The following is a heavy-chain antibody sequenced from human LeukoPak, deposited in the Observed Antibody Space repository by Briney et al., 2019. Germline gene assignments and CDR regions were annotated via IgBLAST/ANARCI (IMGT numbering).Heavy chain of an antibody. CDR2: IYYTGVT. J-gene: IGHJ4*02. CDR3: AASSGVTLGRF. V-gene: IGHV4-31*03. D-gene: IGHD3-16*01. CDR1: GGSISSGTHY. Sequence: SETLSLTCTVSGGSISSGTHYYNWIRQHPGKGLEWIGYIYYTGVTSYNPSLKSRVTMSVDTSMNQVSLKLSSLTAADTAVHYCAASSGVTLGRFWGQGTLVTVSS.